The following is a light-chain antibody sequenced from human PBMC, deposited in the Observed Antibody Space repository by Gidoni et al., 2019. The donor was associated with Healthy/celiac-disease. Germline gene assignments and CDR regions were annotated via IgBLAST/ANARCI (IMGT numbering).Light chain of an antibody. CDR1: SSNIGSNY. Sequence: QSVLTQPTSTSGTTGQRVTLSCSGSSSNIGSNYVYWYQQLPGTAPKLLIYRNNQRPSGVPDRFSVSKSGTSASLAISGLRSEDEADYYCAAWDDSLSGVVFGGGTKLTVL. CDR2: RNN. CDR3: AAWDDSLSGVV. J-gene: IGLJ2*01. V-gene: IGLV1-47*01.